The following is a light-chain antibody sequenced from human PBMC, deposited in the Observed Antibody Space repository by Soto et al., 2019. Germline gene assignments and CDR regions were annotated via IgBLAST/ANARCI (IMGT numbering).Light chain of an antibody. CDR2: EGS. V-gene: IGLV2-23*01. CDR1: SSDVGNYNL. Sequence: QSVLTQPAPVSGSPGQSITISCTGTSSDVGNYNLVSWYQQHPGEAPKLLIYEGSKRPSGVSNRFSGSKFGNTASLTISGLQAEDEVDYYCCSYAGDSTWVFGGGTKVTVL. J-gene: IGLJ3*02. CDR3: CSYAGDSTWV.